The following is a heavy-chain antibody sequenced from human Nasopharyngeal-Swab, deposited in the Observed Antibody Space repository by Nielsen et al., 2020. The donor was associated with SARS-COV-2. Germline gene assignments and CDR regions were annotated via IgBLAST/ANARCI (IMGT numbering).Heavy chain of an antibody. CDR1: GFTFSDHS. CDR3: TRGDGARTYFDY. J-gene: IGHJ4*02. V-gene: IGHV3-48*02. D-gene: IGHD4-17*01. Sequence: GESLKISCAASGFTFSDHSMIWVRQAPGQGLEWVSYISGSGSTLYYADSVKGRITVSRDNAKSSVYLQMSSLRDEDTAVYYCTRGDGARTYFDYWGQGTLVSVSS. CDR2: ISGSGSTL.